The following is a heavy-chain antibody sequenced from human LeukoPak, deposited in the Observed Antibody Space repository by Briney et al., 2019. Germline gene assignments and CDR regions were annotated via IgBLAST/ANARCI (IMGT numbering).Heavy chain of an antibody. D-gene: IGHD7-27*01. J-gene: IGHJ4*02. CDR2: IKSKTDGGTT. V-gene: IGHV3-15*01. Sequence: GGTLRLSRAASRFTFSNAWMSWVRQAPGKGLEWVGRIKSKTDGGTTDYVAPVKGRFTISRDDSKDTLYLQMNSLKTEDTAVYYCTTLRSTWGYWGQGTLVTVSS. CDR1: RFTFSNAW. CDR3: TTLRSTWGY.